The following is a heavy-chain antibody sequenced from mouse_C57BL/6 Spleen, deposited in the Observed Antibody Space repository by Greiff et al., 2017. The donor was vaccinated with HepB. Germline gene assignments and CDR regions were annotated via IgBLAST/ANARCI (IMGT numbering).Heavy chain of an antibody. Sequence: DVKLVESGGGLVKPGGSLKLSCAASGFTFSSYAMSWVRQTPEKRLEWVATISDGGSYTYYPDNVKGRFTISRDNAKNNLYLQMSHLKSEDTAMYYCARDNYYDYDVKYFDVWGTGTTVTVSS. CDR1: GFTFSSYA. D-gene: IGHD2-4*01. V-gene: IGHV5-4*01. CDR2: ISDGGSYT. J-gene: IGHJ1*03. CDR3: ARDNYYDYDVKYFDV.